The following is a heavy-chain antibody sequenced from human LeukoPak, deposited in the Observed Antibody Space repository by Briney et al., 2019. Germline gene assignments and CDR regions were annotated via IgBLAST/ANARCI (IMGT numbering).Heavy chain of an antibody. Sequence: GGSLRLSCAASGFTFSRYWMHWVRQAPGKGLVWVSRIKSDGSSASYADSVKGRFTISRGNAKNTLYLQMNSLRAEDTAVYYCARGSSGFFDYWGQGTLVTVSS. CDR2: IKSDGSSA. CDR3: ARGSSGFFDY. V-gene: IGHV3-74*01. J-gene: IGHJ4*02. D-gene: IGHD6-19*01. CDR1: GFTFSRYW.